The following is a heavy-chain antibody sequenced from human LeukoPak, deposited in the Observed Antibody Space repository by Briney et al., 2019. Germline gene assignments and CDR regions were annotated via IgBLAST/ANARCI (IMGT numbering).Heavy chain of an antibody. J-gene: IGHJ5*02. D-gene: IGHD6-19*01. CDR1: GFTFGDYA. CDR3: PRQQGLVGPHNWFDP. Sequence: GGSLRLSCTASGFTFGDYAMSWFRQAPGKGLEWVGFIRSKAYGGTTEYAASVKGRFTISRDDSKSIAYLQMNSLKTEDTAVSYCPRQQGLVGPHNWFDPWGQGTLVTVSS. V-gene: IGHV3-49*03. CDR2: IRSKAYGGTT.